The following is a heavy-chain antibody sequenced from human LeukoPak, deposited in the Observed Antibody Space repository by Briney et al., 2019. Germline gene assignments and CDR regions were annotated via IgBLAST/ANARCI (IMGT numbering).Heavy chain of an antibody. CDR1: GYTFPTYG. D-gene: IGHD2-2*01. J-gene: IGHJ4*02. V-gene: IGHV1-18*01. CDR3: AGPDCSSTDCPIDY. CDR2: ISTYNGNT. Sequence: ASVKVSCKASGYTFPTYGISWVRQAPGQGLEWMGWISTYNGNTNYAQKLRGRVSMTTDSSTTTAYMELRSLRSDDTAVYYCAGPDCSSTDCPIDYWGQGTLVTVSS.